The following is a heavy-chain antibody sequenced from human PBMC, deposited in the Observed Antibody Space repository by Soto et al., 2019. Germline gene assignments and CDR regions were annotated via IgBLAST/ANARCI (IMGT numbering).Heavy chain of an antibody. D-gene: IGHD2-15*01. V-gene: IGHV3-15*01. Sequence: GGSLRLSCAASAFTLSNAWMNWVRQAPGKGLEWVGHIKSKTDGGTTDYAAPVKGRFTISRDDSKNTLYLQMNSLRAEDAAVYYCAKGRGLLTTLDASDIWGQGTLVTVSS. CDR2: IKSKTDGGTT. CDR3: AKGRGLLTTLDASDI. CDR1: AFTLSNAW. J-gene: IGHJ3*02.